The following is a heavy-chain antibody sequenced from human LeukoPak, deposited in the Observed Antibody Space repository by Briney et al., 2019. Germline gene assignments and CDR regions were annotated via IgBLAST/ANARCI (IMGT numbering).Heavy chain of an antibody. CDR2: ISGSGGGT. J-gene: IGHJ4*02. Sequence: GGSLRLSCAASGFTFSSYAMHWVRQAPGKGLEWVSAISGSGGGTYYADSVKGRFTISRDNSKNTLYLQMNSLRAEDTAVYYCAKLYGSGIPVDYWGQGTLVTVSS. CDR1: GFTFSSYA. CDR3: AKLYGSGIPVDY. V-gene: IGHV3-23*01. D-gene: IGHD3-10*01.